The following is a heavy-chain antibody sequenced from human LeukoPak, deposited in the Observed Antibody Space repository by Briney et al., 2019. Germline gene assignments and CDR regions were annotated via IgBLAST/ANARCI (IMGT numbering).Heavy chain of an antibody. CDR1: GFTFSSYS. D-gene: IGHD2-15*01. Sequence: GGSLRLSCAASGFTFSSYSMNWVRQAPGKGLEWVSSISSSSSYIYYADSVKGRFTISRDNAKNPLYLQMNSLRAEDTAVYYCARDNPPDIVVVVAADGEDYWGQGTLVTVSS. V-gene: IGHV3-21*01. CDR3: ARDNPPDIVVVVAADGEDY. CDR2: ISSSSSYI. J-gene: IGHJ4*02.